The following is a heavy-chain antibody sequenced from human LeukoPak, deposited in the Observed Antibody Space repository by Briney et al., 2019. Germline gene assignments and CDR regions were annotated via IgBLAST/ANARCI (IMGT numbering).Heavy chain of an antibody. D-gene: IGHD2-2*01. CDR3: ARDAYRVPLSDIVVVPAAKRHYYYYMDV. CDR2: ISGSGGST. Sequence: GGSLRLSCAASGFTFSSYGMSWVRQAPGKGLEWVSAISGSGGSTYYADSVKGRFTISRDNAKNSLYLQMNSLRAEDTAVYYCARDAYRVPLSDIVVVPAAKRHYYYYMDVWGKGTTVTISS. J-gene: IGHJ6*03. V-gene: IGHV3-23*01. CDR1: GFTFSSYG.